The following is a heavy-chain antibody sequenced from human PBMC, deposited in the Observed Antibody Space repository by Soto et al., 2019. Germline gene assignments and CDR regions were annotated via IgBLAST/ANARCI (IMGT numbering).Heavy chain of an antibody. CDR2: IIRDGSST. V-gene: IGHV3-74*01. J-gene: IGHJ6*02. Sequence: EVQLVESGRGLVQPGGSLRLACAASGFTFSRYWMHWVRQAPGKGLVWISRIIRDGSSTNYADSVKGRFTISRDNAKNTLYLEINSLRADDTAVYFCGRGGSGIYGMDIWGQGTTVIVSS. CDR3: GRGGSGIYGMDI. D-gene: IGHD3-10*01. CDR1: GFTFSRYW.